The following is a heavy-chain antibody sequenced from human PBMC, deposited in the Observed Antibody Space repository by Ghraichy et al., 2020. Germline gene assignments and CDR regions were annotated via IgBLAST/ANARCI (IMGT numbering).Heavy chain of an antibody. J-gene: IGHJ6*02. CDR3: AKNIVATGKNLYYYYGMDV. V-gene: IGHV3-7*01. Sequence: GGSLRLSCAAPGFSFSGYWMSWVRQAPGKGLEWVASIKQDGSEKIYVDSVKGRFTISRDNARNSLYLQMNSLRAEDTAMYYCAKNIVATGKNLYYYYGMDVWGQGTTVTVSS. CDR1: GFSFSGYW. D-gene: IGHD5-12*01. CDR2: IKQDGSEK.